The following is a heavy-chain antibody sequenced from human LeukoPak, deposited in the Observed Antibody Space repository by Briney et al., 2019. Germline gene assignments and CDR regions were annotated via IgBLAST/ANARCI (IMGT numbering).Heavy chain of an antibody. CDR1: GFTFSSHW. Sequence: GGSLRLSCTASGFTFSSHWMTWVRQPPGKGLEWVANIKEDGSVKYYVDSVKGRFTISRDNTKNALYLQMNSLRADDTAVYFCARDSTWRLDYWGQGTLITVSS. V-gene: IGHV3-7*03. CDR2: IKEDGSVK. D-gene: IGHD5-12*01. CDR3: ARDSTWRLDY. J-gene: IGHJ4*02.